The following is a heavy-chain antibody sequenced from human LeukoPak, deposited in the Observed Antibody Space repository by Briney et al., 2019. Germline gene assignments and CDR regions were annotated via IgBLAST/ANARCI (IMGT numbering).Heavy chain of an antibody. V-gene: IGHV3-23*01. CDR2: ISGSGGST. CDR3: AKDSAPYYYDSSGYYHTLLDY. D-gene: IGHD3-22*01. J-gene: IGHJ4*02. Sequence: PSGSLRLSCAASGFTFSSYAMSWVRQAPGKGLEWVSAISGSGGSTYYADSVKGRYTISRDNSKNTLYLQMNSLRAEDTAVYYCAKDSAPYYYDSSGYYHTLLDYWGQGTLVTVSS. CDR1: GFTFSSYA.